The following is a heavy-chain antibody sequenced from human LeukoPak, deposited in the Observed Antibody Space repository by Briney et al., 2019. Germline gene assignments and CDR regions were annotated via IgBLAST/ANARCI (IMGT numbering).Heavy chain of an antibody. CDR3: ARGAYEMLYDH. D-gene: IGHD3-22*01. J-gene: IGHJ4*02. V-gene: IGHV4-59*12. CDR2: ISHGDDT. CDR1: DGSIGSYY. Sequence: SETLSLTCSVSDGSIGSYYWTWIRHPLGKGLEWIGYISHGDDTNYNPSLKSRVTISVDTSKSQFSLRLNSMTAADTAVYYCARGAYEMLYDHWGQGTLVIVSS.